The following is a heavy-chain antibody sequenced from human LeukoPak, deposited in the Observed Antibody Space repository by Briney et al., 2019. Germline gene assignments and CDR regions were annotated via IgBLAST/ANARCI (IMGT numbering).Heavy chain of an antibody. D-gene: IGHD3-3*01. CDR1: GYTFTGYY. Sequence: GASVKVSCKASGYTFTGYYMHWVRQAPGQGLGWMGRINPNSGGTNYAQKVQGRVTMTRDTSISTAYMELSRLRSDDTAVYYCAFLEEWSNFDYWGQGTLVTVSS. J-gene: IGHJ4*02. V-gene: IGHV1-2*06. CDR3: AFLEEWSNFDY. CDR2: INPNSGGT.